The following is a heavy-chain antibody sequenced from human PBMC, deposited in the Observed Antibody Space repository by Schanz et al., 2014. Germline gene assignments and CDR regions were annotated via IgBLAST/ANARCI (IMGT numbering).Heavy chain of an antibody. CDR2: IIPVLAIA. CDR3: ARGREVVAKIFDV. Sequence: QVQLVQSGAEVKKPGSSVKVSCTASGGTFSSYTISWIRQAPGQGLEWMGRIIPVLAIADYAQKFQGRVTITADRSTSTAYMELSSLRAEDTGVYYCARGREVVAKIFDVWGQGTTVTVSS. V-gene: IGHV1-69*02. J-gene: IGHJ6*02. D-gene: IGHD3-22*01. CDR1: GGTFSSYT.